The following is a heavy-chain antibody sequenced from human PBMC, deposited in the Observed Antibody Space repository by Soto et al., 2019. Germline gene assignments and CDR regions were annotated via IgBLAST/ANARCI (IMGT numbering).Heavy chain of an antibody. CDR2: INSDGSST. D-gene: IGHD3-22*01. V-gene: IGHV3-74*01. Sequence: EVQLVESGGGLVQPGGSLRLSCAASGFTFSSYWMHWVRQAPGKGLVWVSRINSDGSSTSYADSVKGRFTISRDNAKNTLYLQMNSLRAEDTAVYYCARDREAPYYYDSSGPNWFDPWGQGTLVTVSS. J-gene: IGHJ5*02. CDR1: GFTFSSYW. CDR3: ARDREAPYYYDSSGPNWFDP.